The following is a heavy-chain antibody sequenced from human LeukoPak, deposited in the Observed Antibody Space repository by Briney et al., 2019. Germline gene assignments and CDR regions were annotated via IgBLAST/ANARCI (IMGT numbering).Heavy chain of an antibody. CDR3: AKDYSNSWYTNYYFDY. D-gene: IGHD6-13*01. CDR2: ISSSGSTI. CDR1: GFTFSSYE. Sequence: GGSLRLSCAASGFTFSSYEMNWVRQAPGKGLEWVPYISSSGSTIYYADSVKGRFTISRDNSKNTLYLQMNSLRAEDTAVYYCAKDYSNSWYTNYYFDYWGQGTLVTVSS. J-gene: IGHJ4*02. V-gene: IGHV3-48*03.